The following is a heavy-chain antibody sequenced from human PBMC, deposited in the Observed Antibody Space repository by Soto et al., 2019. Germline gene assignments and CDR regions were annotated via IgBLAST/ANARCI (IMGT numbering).Heavy chain of an antibody. CDR1: GGTFSSYA. D-gene: IGHD4-4*01. CDR2: IIPIFGTA. J-gene: IGHJ6*02. Sequence: SVKVSCKASGGTFSSYAISWVRQAPGQGLGWMGGIIPIFGTANYAQKFQGRVTITADESTSTAYMELSSLRSEDTAVYYCARGATVTTHYYYGMDVWGQGTTVTISS. V-gene: IGHV1-69*13. CDR3: ARGATVTTHYYYGMDV.